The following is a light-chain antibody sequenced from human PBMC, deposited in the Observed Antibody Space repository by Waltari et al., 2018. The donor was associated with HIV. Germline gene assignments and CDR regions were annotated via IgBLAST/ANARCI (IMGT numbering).Light chain of an antibody. J-gene: IGKJ1*01. CDR3: QQYQSYSLFM. Sequence: DVQVTQLPSTLTASAGDRVSITCRVSQTIDNYLAWYQKRPGEAPNLLIYRASTLESGVPSRCSVSGSGTDFTLTINNLQPNDSATYYCQQYQSYSLFMFGPGTKVE. V-gene: IGKV1-5*03. CDR1: QTIDNY. CDR2: RAS.